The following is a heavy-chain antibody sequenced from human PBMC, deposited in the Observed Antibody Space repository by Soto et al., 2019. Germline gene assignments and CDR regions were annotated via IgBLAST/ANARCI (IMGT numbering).Heavy chain of an antibody. CDR2: IYYSGST. D-gene: IGHD3-9*01. Sequence: SETLSLTCTVSGGSISSSSYYWGWIRQPPGKGLEWIGSIYYSGSTYYNPSLKSRVTISVDTSKNQFSLKLSSVTAADTAVYYCARADGTYYDILTGNYYSYYGMDVWGQGTTVTVSS. V-gene: IGHV4-39*01. CDR3: ARADGTYYDILTGNYYSYYGMDV. J-gene: IGHJ6*02. CDR1: GGSISSSSYY.